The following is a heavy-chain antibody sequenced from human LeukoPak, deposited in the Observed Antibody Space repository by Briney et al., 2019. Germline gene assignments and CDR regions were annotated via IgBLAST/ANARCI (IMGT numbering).Heavy chain of an antibody. CDR2: INSDGSTT. CDR1: GFTFSSYW. V-gene: IGHV3-74*01. D-gene: IGHD6-13*01. CDR3: ARGGSSSWYGS. Sequence: PGGSLRLSCAASGFTFSSYWMHWVRQAPGKGLVWVSRINSDGSTTSHADSVKGRFTISRDNAKNTLFLQMNSLRAKDTAVYYCARGGSSSWYGSWGQGTLVTVSS. J-gene: IGHJ5*01.